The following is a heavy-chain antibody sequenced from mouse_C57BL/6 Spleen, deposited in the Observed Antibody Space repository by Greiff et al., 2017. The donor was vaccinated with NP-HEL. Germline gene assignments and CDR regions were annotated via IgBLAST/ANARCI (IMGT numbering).Heavy chain of an antibody. CDR3: TSGGYYFDY. CDR1: GFTFSSYA. V-gene: IGHV5-9-1*02. Sequence: EVKLQESGEGLVKPGGSLKLSCAASGFTFSSYAMSWVRQTPEKRLEWVAYISSGGDYIYYADTVKGRFTISRDNARNTLYLQMSSLKSEDTAMYYCTSGGYYFDYWGQGTTLTVSS. CDR2: ISSGGDYI. J-gene: IGHJ2*01.